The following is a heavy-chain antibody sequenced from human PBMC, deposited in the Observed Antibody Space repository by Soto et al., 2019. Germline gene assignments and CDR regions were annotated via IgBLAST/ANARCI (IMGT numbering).Heavy chain of an antibody. Sequence: ASVKVSFKASGYTFTSYDINWLRQATGQGLEWMGWMNPNSGNTGYAQKFQGRVTMTRNTSISTAYMELSSLRSEDTAVYYCASVTPVNWNYRSIDYWGQGTLVTVSS. V-gene: IGHV1-8*01. CDR3: ASVTPVNWNYRSIDY. D-gene: IGHD1-7*01. CDR2: MNPNSGNT. J-gene: IGHJ4*02. CDR1: GYTFTSYD.